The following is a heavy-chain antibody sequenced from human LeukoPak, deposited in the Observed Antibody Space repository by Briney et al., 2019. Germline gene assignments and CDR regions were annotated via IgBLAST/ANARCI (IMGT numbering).Heavy chain of an antibody. CDR2: IIPIFGTA. V-gene: IGHV1-69*13. J-gene: IGHJ4*02. CDR3: TRGGGYSASPGVY. D-gene: IGHD6-13*01. CDR1: GGTFSSYA. Sequence: SVKVSCKASGGTFSSYAISWVRQAPGQGLEWMGGIIPIFGTANYAQKFQGRVTITADESTNTAYMELSSLRSEDTAVYYCTRGGGYSASPGVYWGQGTLVTVSS.